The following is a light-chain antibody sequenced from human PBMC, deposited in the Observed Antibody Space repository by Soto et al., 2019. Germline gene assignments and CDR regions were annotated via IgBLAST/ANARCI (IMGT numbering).Light chain of an antibody. Sequence: AIQITPSPSSLSASVGDRVTITCRASQGIRNDLGWYQQKPGKAPKLLIYAASSLQSGVPSRFSGSGSGTDFTLTISSLQPEDFATYFCLQGYNYPRTFGQGTKVDI. CDR2: AAS. V-gene: IGKV1-6*01. CDR3: LQGYNYPRT. CDR1: QGIRND. J-gene: IGKJ1*01.